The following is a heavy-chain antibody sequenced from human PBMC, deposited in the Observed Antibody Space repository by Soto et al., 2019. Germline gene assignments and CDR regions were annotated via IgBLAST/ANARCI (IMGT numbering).Heavy chain of an antibody. CDR3: GKWGAIALAGHDYFGMDV. CDR2: IGGGGTDT. Sequence: EVQLLESGGDLVQPGGSLSLSCAASGFTFSSYAMSWVRQAPGKGLEWVSGIGGGGTDTYYANSVRGRFTISRDNSDNTLYLQMNSLRAEDTAVYYCGKWGAIALAGHDYFGMDVW. CDR1: GFTFSSYA. V-gene: IGHV3-23*01. D-gene: IGHD6-19*01. J-gene: IGHJ6*01.